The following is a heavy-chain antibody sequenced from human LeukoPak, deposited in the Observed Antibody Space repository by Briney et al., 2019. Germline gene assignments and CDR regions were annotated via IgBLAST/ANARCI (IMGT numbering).Heavy chain of an antibody. J-gene: IGHJ5*02. V-gene: IGHV4-59*04. CDR2: IYYSGST. Sequence: SETLSLTCTVSGGSISSYYWSWIRQPPGKGLEWIGSIYYSGSTYYNPSLKSRVTISVDTSKNQFSLKLSSVTAADTAVYYCATGRPLRITIFGAPFDPWGQGTLVTVSS. D-gene: IGHD3-3*01. CDR3: ATGRPLRITIFGAPFDP. CDR1: GGSISSYY.